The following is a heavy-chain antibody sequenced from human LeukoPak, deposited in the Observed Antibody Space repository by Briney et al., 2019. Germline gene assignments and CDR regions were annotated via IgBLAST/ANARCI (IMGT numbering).Heavy chain of an antibody. CDR1: GFTFSSYS. Sequence: KPGGSLRLSCAASGFTFSSYSMNWVRQAPGKGLEGVSSISSSSSYIYYADSVRGRFTISRDNAKNSLYLQMNSLRAEDTAVYYCARDRYCSGGSCRFDYWGQGTLVTVSS. D-gene: IGHD2-15*01. CDR2: ISSSSSYI. CDR3: ARDRYCSGGSCRFDY. V-gene: IGHV3-21*01. J-gene: IGHJ4*02.